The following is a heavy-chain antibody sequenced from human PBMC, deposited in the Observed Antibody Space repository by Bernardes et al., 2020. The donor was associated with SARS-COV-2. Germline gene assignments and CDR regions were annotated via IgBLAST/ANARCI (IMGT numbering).Heavy chain of an antibody. CDR1: GGSISSSNW. V-gene: IGHV4-4*02. J-gene: IGHJ6*03. Sequence: SETLSLTCAVSGGSISSSNWWSWVRQPPGQGLEWIGEIYHSGSTNYTPSLKSRVTISVDKSKNQFSLKLSSVTAADTAVYYCARLGYCSSTSCQRDYYYYMDVWGKGTTVTVSS. CDR3: ARLGYCSSTSCQRDYYYYMDV. CDR2: IYHSGST. D-gene: IGHD2-2*01.